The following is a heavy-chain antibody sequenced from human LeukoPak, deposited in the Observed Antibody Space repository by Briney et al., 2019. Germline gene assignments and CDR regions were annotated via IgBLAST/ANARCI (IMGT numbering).Heavy chain of an antibody. D-gene: IGHD6-25*01. V-gene: IGHV1-69*05. CDR3: ARAAATALHFDY. J-gene: IGHJ4*02. CDR1: GGTFSSYA. Sequence: SVKVSCKASGGTFSSYAISWVRQAPGQGLEWMGGIIPIFGTANYAQKFQGRVTITTDESTSTAYMELSSLRSEDTAVYCCARAAATALHFDYWGQGTLGTVSS. CDR2: IIPIFGTA.